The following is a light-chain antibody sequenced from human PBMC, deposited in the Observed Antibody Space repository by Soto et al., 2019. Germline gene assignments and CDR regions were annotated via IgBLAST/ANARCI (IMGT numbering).Light chain of an antibody. V-gene: IGLV1-51*01. J-gene: IGLJ1*01. CDR2: DDN. CDR3: GSWDSSMSAYV. CDR1: SSNIGGNS. Sequence: QSVLTQPPSVSAAPGQKVTISCSGSSSNIGGNSVSWYQQLPGTAPKLLIYDDNKRPSGIPDPFSCSNSGTSATLGITGFQTGDEADYYCGSWDSSMSAYVFGTGSKGTVL.